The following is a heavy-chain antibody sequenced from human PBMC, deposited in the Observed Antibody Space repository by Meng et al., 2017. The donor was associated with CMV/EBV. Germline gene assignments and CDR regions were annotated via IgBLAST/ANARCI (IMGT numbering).Heavy chain of an antibody. CDR3: ARMYSSEGWFDP. Sequence: GGSLRLSCKGSGYKFSNYWIAWVRQVPGKDLDLMGIIYPDDSDIRFTSSFEGQVTLSVDKSNNTAYLEWSSLKASDTAFYYCARMYSSEGWFDPWGQGTLVTVSS. J-gene: IGHJ5*02. V-gene: IGHV5-51*01. CDR1: GYKFSNYW. D-gene: IGHD6-19*01. CDR2: IYPDDSDI.